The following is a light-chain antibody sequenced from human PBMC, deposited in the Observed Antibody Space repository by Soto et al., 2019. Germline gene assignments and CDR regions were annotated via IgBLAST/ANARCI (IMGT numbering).Light chain of an antibody. Sequence: DIQITQSPSTLSASVGDSVSISCRASQTISKWLAWYQLKPGKAPNLLIYHASSLESGVPSRFSGIGYGTEFNLTISSLQTDDFATYYCQHYSSYPITFGQGTRLEIK. J-gene: IGKJ5*01. CDR2: HAS. CDR1: QTISKW. V-gene: IGKV1-5*01. CDR3: QHYSSYPIT.